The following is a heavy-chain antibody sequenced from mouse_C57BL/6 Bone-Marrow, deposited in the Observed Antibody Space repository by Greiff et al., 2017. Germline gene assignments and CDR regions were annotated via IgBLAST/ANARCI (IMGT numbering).Heavy chain of an antibody. V-gene: IGHV5-12*01. J-gene: IGHJ1*03. CDR2: ISNGGGST. CDR3: ERDDSNYGYWYFDV. D-gene: IGHD2-5*01. Sequence: EVKLVESGGGLVQPGGSLKLSCAASGFTFSDYYMYWVRQTPEKRLEWVAYISNGGGSTYYPDTVKVRFTISRDNAKNTLYLQMRSLKSEDTAMYYCERDDSNYGYWYFDVWGKGTPVTVSS. CDR1: GFTFSDYY.